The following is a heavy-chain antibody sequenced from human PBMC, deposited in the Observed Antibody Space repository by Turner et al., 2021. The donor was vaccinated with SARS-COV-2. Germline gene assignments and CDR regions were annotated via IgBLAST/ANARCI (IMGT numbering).Heavy chain of an antibody. V-gene: IGHV3-66*01. CDR3: ARDYGDYYFDY. D-gene: IGHD4-17*01. CDR2: IYSGGST. J-gene: IGHJ4*02. CDR1: GLTVSSNY. Sequence: EVPLVESGGGLVQPGGSLRLSCAASGLTVSSNYMSWVRQAPGKGLEWVSVIYSGGSTYYADSVKGRFTISRDNSKNTLYLQMNSLRAEDTAVYYCARDYGDYYFDYWGQGTLVTVSS.